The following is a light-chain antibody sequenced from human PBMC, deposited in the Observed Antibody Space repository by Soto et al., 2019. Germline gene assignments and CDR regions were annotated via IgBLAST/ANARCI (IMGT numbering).Light chain of an antibody. CDR1: QSVSSNY. V-gene: IGKV3-20*01. CDR2: GAS. J-gene: IGKJ1*01. Sequence: IVFTHSPGTLSLSPGERATLSCRASQSVSSNYLAWYQQKPGQAPRLLIYGASSRANGIPDRFSGSGSGTDFTLTISRLEPEDFAVYYCQQYASSWTFGQGTKVDIK. CDR3: QQYASSWT.